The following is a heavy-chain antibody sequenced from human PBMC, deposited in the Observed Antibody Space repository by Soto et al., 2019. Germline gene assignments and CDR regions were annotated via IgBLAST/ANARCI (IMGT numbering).Heavy chain of an antibody. D-gene: IGHD1-7*01. CDR2: IYPGDSDT. J-gene: IGHJ5*02. Sequence: PGESLKISCQDSGYSYISYGIAWVRQMPGKGLEWMGIIYPGDSDTRYSPSFQGQVTMSVDKSISTAYLQWSSLKASDTAMYYCARHTGTTLSFAWFDPWGQGTLVTVSS. V-gene: IGHV5-51*01. CDR1: GYSYISYG. CDR3: ARHTGTTLSFAWFDP.